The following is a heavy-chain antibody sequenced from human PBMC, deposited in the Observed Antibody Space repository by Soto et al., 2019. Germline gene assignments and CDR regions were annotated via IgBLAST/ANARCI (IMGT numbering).Heavy chain of an antibody. J-gene: IGHJ3*02. CDR1: GFTFSSYA. V-gene: IGHV3-23*01. Sequence: GGSLRLSCAASGFTFSSYAMSWVRQAPGKGLEWVSAISGSGGSTYYADSVKGRFTISRDNSKNTLYLQMNSLRAEDTAVYYCAKDQPTVTTRGPEDAFDIWGQGTMVTVSS. D-gene: IGHD4-17*01. CDR3: AKDQPTVTTRGPEDAFDI. CDR2: ISGSGGST.